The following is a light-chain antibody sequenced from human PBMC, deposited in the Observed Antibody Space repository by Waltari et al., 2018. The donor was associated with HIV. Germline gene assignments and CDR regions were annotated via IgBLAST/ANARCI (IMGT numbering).Light chain of an antibody. CDR1: ALPKRY. J-gene: IGLJ3*02. CDR2: EDS. CDR3: YSRDSSGNSWV. Sequence: SYELTQPPSVSVSPGPTARITCSGDALPKRYAYWYQQKSGQAPVLGIYEDSKRPSGIPERFSGSSSGTMATLTISGAQVEDEADYYCYSRDSSGNSWVFGGGTKLTVL. V-gene: IGLV3-10*01.